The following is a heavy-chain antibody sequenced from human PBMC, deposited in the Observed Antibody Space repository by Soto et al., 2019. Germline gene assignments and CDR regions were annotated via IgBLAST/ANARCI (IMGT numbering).Heavy chain of an antibody. J-gene: IGHJ5*02. CDR2: IYYSGST. Sequence: QLQLQESGPGLVKPSETLSLTCTVSGGSISSSSYYWGWIRQPPGKGLEWIGSIYYSGSTYYNPSLKSRVTISVDTSKKQFSLKLSSVTAADTAVYYCARRKRRRSSTSPGGWFDPWGQGTLVTVSS. V-gene: IGHV4-39*01. CDR1: GGSISSSSYY. CDR3: ARRKRRRSSTSPGGWFDP. D-gene: IGHD2-2*01.